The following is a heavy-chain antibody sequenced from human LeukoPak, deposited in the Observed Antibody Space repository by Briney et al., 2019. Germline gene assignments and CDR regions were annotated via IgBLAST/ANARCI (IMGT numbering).Heavy chain of an antibody. CDR3: AKGLNKYYYDSSGYYVY. CDR2: ISGSGGST. V-gene: IGHV3-23*01. Sequence: ISGSGGSTYYADSVKGRFTISRDNSKNTLYLQMNSLRAEDTAVYYCAKGLNKYYYDSSGYYVYWGQGTLVTVSS. D-gene: IGHD3-22*01. J-gene: IGHJ4*02.